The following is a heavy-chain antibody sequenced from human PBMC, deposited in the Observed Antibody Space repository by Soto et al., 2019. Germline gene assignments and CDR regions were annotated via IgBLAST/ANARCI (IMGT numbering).Heavy chain of an antibody. CDR1: GFTVSSNY. D-gene: IGHD6-13*01. V-gene: IGHV3-66*01. CDR2: IYSGGST. CDR3: ARDTPIIGAAAAPFDY. Sequence: GGSLRLSCAASGFTVSSNYMSWVRQAPGRGLEWVSVIYSGGSTYYADSVKGRFTISRDNSKNTLYLQMNSLRAEDTAVYYCARDTPIIGAAAAPFDYWGQGTLVTVSS. J-gene: IGHJ4*02.